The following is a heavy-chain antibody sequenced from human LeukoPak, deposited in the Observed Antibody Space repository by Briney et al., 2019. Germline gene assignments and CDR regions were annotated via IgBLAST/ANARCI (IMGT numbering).Heavy chain of an antibody. J-gene: IGHJ1*01. D-gene: IGHD2-2*01. CDR1: GFTFSSYW. CDR2: INSDGSST. CDR3: AIQRGTSCREYFQH. V-gene: IGHV3-74*01. Sequence: GGSLRLSCAASGFTFSSYWMHWVRQAPGKGLVWVSRINSDGSSTSYADSVKGRFTISRDNAKNTLYLQMNSLRAEDMAVYYCAIQRGTSCREYFQHWGQGTLVTVSS.